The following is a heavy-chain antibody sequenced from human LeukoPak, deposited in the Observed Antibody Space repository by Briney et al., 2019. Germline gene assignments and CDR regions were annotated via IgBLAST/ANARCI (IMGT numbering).Heavy chain of an antibody. CDR2: ISGSGGST. Sequence: PGGSLRLSCAASGFTFSSYAMSWVRQAPGKGLEWVSAISGSGGSTYYADSVKGRFTISRDNSKNTLYLQMNSLRAEDSAIYYCARESRDNSGFSFFDYWGQGTPVTVSS. D-gene: IGHD6-19*01. CDR3: ARESRDNSGFSFFDY. CDR1: GFTFSSYA. J-gene: IGHJ4*02. V-gene: IGHV3-23*01.